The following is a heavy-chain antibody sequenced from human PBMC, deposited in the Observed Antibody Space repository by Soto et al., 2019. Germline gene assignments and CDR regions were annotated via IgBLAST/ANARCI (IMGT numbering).Heavy chain of an antibody. Sequence: PGESLKISCKGSGYSFTSYWIGWVRQMPGKGLEWMGIIYPGDSDTRYSPSLQGQVTISADKSISTAYLQWRRLKASDTAKYYCARRGDGYNAGYYYGLDVWGQGTTVTVSS. D-gene: IGHD5-12*01. J-gene: IGHJ6*02. CDR2: IYPGDSDT. CDR1: GYSFTSYW. V-gene: IGHV5-51*01. CDR3: ARRGDGYNAGYYYGLDV.